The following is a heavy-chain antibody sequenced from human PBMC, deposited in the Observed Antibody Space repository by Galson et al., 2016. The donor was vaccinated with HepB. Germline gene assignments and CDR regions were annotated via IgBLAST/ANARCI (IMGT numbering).Heavy chain of an antibody. D-gene: IGHD2-2*01. Sequence: SLRLSCAASGFTFSIYGMHWVRQAPGKGPEWVAVTWYDEINKYYADSVKGRFTISRDYSKNTLYLQMNSLRVDDTAVYYCARASQPYCSSTSCYAGYYHYYGMDVWGQGTTVTVSS. CDR1: GFTFSIYG. V-gene: IGHV3-33*01. J-gene: IGHJ6*02. CDR3: ARASQPYCSSTSCYAGYYHYYGMDV. CDR2: TWYDEINK.